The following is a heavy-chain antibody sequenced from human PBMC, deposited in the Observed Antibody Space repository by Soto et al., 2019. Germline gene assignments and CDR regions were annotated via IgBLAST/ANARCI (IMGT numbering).Heavy chain of an antibody. V-gene: IGHV3-11*01. D-gene: IGHD2-15*01. CDR2: VSRSGSSI. CDR3: ARVPKGVVVAANDY. J-gene: IGHJ4*02. Sequence: QVQLVESGGGLVKPGGSLRLSCAASGFTFSDHFMSWIRQAPGQGLEWVSYVSRSGSSIYYADSVKGRFTISRDNAKNSLYLQLNSLRVEDTAVYYCARVPKGVVVAANDYWGQGSLVTVSS. CDR1: GFTFSDHF.